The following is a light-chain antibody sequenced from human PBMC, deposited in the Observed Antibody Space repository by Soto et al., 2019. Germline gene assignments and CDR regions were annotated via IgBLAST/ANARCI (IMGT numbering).Light chain of an antibody. CDR2: EVS. J-gene: IGLJ1*01. V-gene: IGLV2-23*02. CDR1: NSDVGSYNL. Sequence: QSALTQPASVSGSPGQSITISCTGTNSDVGSYNLVSWYQQHPGKAPKVMSYEVSKRPSGAPNRFSGSKSGNTASLTISALQAEDEADYYCCSYAGSSTYVFGTGTRVTVL. CDR3: CSYAGSSTYV.